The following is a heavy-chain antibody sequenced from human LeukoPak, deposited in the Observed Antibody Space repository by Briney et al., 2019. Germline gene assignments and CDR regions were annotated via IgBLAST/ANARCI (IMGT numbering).Heavy chain of an antibody. J-gene: IGHJ4*02. Sequence: GGFLRLSCAASGFTFSSYSMNWVRQAPGKGLEWVSSISSSSSYIYYADSVKGRFTISRDNAKNSLYLQMNSLRAEDTAVYYCARGALITMVRGVRGIFDYWGQGTLVTVSS. D-gene: IGHD3-10*01. V-gene: IGHV3-21*01. CDR1: GFTFSSYS. CDR3: ARGALITMVRGVRGIFDY. CDR2: ISSSSSYI.